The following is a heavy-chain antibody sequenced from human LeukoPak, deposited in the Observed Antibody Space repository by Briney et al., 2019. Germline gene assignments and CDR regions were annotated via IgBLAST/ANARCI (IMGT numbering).Heavy chain of an antibody. Sequence: SGTLSLTCAVSGGSISSNNWWSWVRQPPGKGLEWIGEIYDSGSTNYNPSLKSRVTISVDKSKNQFSLKLSSVTAADTAVYYCARRVRYSSGWYYFDYWGQGTLVTVSS. J-gene: IGHJ4*02. CDR2: IYDSGST. CDR1: GGSISSNNW. CDR3: ARRVRYSSGWYYFDY. D-gene: IGHD6-19*01. V-gene: IGHV4-4*02.